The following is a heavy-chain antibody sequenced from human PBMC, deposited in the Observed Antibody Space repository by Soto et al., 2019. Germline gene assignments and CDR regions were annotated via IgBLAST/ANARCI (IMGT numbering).Heavy chain of an antibody. V-gene: IGHV1-69*01. Sequence: QVQLVQSGAEVKKPGSSVKVSCKASGGTFSSYAISWVRQAPGQGLEWMGGIIPIFGTANYAQKFQGRVTITADESTSTAYMELSSLSSEDTAVYYCASQYYDFWSGYYKRDYYYYYYGMDVWGQGTTVTVSS. J-gene: IGHJ6*02. CDR2: IIPIFGTA. D-gene: IGHD3-3*01. CDR1: GGTFSSYA. CDR3: ASQYYDFWSGYYKRDYYYYYYGMDV.